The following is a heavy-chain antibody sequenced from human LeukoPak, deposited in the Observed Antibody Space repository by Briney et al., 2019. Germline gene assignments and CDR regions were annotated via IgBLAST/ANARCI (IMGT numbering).Heavy chain of an antibody. J-gene: IGHJ4*01. Sequence: GGSLRLSCVASGFSLSTFAMSWVRQSPEKGLEWVSAIGASDGYTYHADSVKSRFTMSRDISRNTVYLQMNSLRVDDTAVYFCARAPVVSCRGAFCYPLDYWGHGILITVSS. V-gene: IGHV3-23*01. D-gene: IGHD2-15*01. CDR2: IGASDGYT. CDR3: ARAPVVSCRGAFCYPLDY. CDR1: GFSLSTFA.